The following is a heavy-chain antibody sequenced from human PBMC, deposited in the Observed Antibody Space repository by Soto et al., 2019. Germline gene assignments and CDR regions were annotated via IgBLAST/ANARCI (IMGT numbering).Heavy chain of an antibody. Sequence: GGSLRLSCVASGFTFSTYAMSWVRQAPGKGLEWVSALTPSGGETYYADSVKGRFTISRDNSMNALYLQMSSLRIEDTAVYYCAHPRGYGVFDAYDIWGQGTMVTVSS. CDR2: LTPSGGET. CDR1: GFTFSTYA. D-gene: IGHD4-17*01. V-gene: IGHV3-23*01. CDR3: AHPRGYGVFDAYDI. J-gene: IGHJ3*02.